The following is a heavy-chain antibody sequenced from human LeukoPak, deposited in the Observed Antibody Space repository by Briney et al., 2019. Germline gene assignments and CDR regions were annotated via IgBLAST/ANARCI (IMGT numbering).Heavy chain of an antibody. V-gene: IGHV3-30-3*01. D-gene: IGHD3-3*01. Sequence: PGGSLRLSCAASGFTFSSYAMHWVRQAPGKGLEWVAVISYDGSNKYYADSVKGRFTISRDNSKNTLYLQMDSLRAEDTAVYYCARDYDFWSGTETHFDYWGQGTLVTVSS. CDR1: GFTFSSYA. J-gene: IGHJ4*02. CDR2: ISYDGSNK. CDR3: ARDYDFWSGTETHFDY.